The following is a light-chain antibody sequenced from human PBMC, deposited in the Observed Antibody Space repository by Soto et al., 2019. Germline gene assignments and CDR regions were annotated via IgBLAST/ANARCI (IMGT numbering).Light chain of an antibody. V-gene: IGKV1-5*01. CDR1: QSISSW. CDR2: DAS. J-gene: IGKJ3*01. CDR3: QQYNSYSFT. Sequence: DIPMTQSPSTLSASVVDRVTITCRASQSISSWLAWYQQKPGKAPKLLIYDASSLESGVPSRFSGSGSGTEFTLTISSLQPDDFATYYCQQYNSYSFTFGPGTKVDIK.